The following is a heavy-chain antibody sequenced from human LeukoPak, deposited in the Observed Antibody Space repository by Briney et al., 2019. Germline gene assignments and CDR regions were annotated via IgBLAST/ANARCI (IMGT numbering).Heavy chain of an antibody. Sequence: SETLSLTCTVSGGSISSYYWSWIRQPPGKGLEWIGYVSYSGSTNYNPSLKSRVTISEDTSKNHFSLKLSSVTAADTAVYYCAMYNFWSGYYGDYWGQGTPVTVSS. D-gene: IGHD3-3*01. CDR3: AMYNFWSGYYGDY. CDR2: VSYSGST. V-gene: IGHV4-59*01. J-gene: IGHJ4*02. CDR1: GGSISSYY.